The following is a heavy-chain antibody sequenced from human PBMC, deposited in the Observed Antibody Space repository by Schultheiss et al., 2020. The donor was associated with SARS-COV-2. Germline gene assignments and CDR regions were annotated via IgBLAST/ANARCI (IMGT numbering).Heavy chain of an antibody. CDR1: GGSISSYY. CDR2: IYTSGST. CDR3: ARDEPNYDYVWGSYRVGGTPNWFDP. J-gene: IGHJ5*02. Sequence: SETLSLTCTVSGGSISSYYWSWIRQPAGKGLEWIGRIYTSGSTNYNPSLKSRVTMSVDTSKNQFSLKLSSVNAADTAVYYCARDEPNYDYVWGSYRVGGTPNWFDPWGQGTLVTVS. D-gene: IGHD3-16*02. V-gene: IGHV4-4*07.